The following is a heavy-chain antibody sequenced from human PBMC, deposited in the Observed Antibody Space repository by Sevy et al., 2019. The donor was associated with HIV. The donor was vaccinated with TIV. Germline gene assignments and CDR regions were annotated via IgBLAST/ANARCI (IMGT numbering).Heavy chain of an antibody. CDR2: ISYSGST. J-gene: IGHJ4*02. D-gene: IGHD4-17*01. CDR3: ARADYGDYVGYFDY. CDR1: GGSSSNYY. Sequence: SETLSLTCTVSGGSSSNYYWSWIRQPPGKGLEWIGYISYSGSTNYNPSLKSRVTISVDTSKNQFSLKLSSVTAADTAVHFCARADYGDYVGYFDYWGQGTLVTVSS. V-gene: IGHV4-59*13.